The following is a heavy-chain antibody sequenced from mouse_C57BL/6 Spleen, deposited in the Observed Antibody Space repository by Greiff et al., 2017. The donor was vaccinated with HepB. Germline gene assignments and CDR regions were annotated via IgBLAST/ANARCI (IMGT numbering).Heavy chain of an antibody. V-gene: IGHV1-64*01. Sequence: QVQLQQPGAELVKPGASVKLSCKASGYTFTSYWMHWVKQRPGQGLEWIGMIHPNSGSTNYNEKFKSKATLTVDKSSSTAYMQLSSLTSEDSAVYYCARDYDGSSYGWYVDVWGTGTTVTVSS. CDR2: IHPNSGST. CDR1: GYTFTSYW. CDR3: ARDYDGSSYGWYVDV. D-gene: IGHD1-1*01. J-gene: IGHJ1*03.